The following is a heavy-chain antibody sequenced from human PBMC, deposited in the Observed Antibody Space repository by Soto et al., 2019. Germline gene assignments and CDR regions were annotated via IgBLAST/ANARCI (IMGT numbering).Heavy chain of an antibody. CDR1: GGPFRSYA. D-gene: IGHD3-3*01. V-gene: IGHV1-69*01. CDR2: LIPFFGMA. J-gene: IGHJ6*02. Sequence: QVQLVQSGAEVKKPGSSGKVSCKASGGPFRSYAITWVGQAPGKGLEGMGGLIPFFGMANKERKFQGRVTITADESTSTAYMELGNLRSDDTAVYYCAGEGGRKTFWTAPSAYGMDVWGPGTTVSVSS. CDR3: AGEGGRKTFWTAPSAYGMDV.